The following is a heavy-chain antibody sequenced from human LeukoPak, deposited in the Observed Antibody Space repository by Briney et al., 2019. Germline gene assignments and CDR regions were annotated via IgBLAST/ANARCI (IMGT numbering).Heavy chain of an antibody. D-gene: IGHD3-10*01. CDR2: MNPNSGNT. CDR3: ARVGVWFGELSY. Sequence: ASVKDSCKASGYTFTCYDINWVRQATGQGLEWMGWMNPNSGNTGYAQKFQGRVTMTRNTSISTAYMELSSLRSEDTAVYYCARVGVWFGELSYWGQGTLVTVSS. V-gene: IGHV1-8*01. J-gene: IGHJ4*02. CDR1: GYTFTCYD.